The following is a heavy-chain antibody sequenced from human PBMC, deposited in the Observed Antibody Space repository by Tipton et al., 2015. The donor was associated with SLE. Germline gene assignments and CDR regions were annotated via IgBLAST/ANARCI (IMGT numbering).Heavy chain of an antibody. CDR2: ISPSGTSI. V-gene: IGHV3-21*03. CDR3: ARDLYASGHAIFDP. CDR1: GFTFSNYA. J-gene: IGHJ5*02. D-gene: IGHD3-10*01. Sequence: SLRLSCAASGFTFSNYAMNWVRQAPGKGLEWVSSISPSGTSIHYADSVRGRFTISRDDAENSLYLQMDNLRAEDTAVYYCARDLYASGHAIFDPWGQGTLVTVSS.